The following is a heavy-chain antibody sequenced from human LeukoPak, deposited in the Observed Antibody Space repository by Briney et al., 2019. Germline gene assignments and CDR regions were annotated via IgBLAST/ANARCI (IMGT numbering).Heavy chain of an antibody. Sequence: PSETLSLTCTVSGGSISSYYWNWIRQPPGKGLEWIGYIYYSGSTYYNPSLKSRVTISVDTSKNQFSLKLSSVTAADTAVYYCAREGYYGSGSYYAYNWFDPWGQGTLVTVSS. V-gene: IGHV4-59*12. CDR2: IYYSGST. CDR1: GGSISSYY. D-gene: IGHD3-10*01. CDR3: AREGYYGSGSYYAYNWFDP. J-gene: IGHJ5*02.